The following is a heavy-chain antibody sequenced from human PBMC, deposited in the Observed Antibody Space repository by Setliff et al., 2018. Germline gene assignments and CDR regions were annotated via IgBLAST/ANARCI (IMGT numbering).Heavy chain of an antibody. CDR1: GGSISNYY. J-gene: IGHJ6*02. CDR2: IYYGGST. CDR3: ARVICSSTSCPGYYGMDV. Sequence: SETLSLTCTVSGGSISNYYWSWIRQAPGKGLEWIGYIYYGGSTNYNPSLNSRVAISVDTSENQFSLRLNSVTAADTAVYYCARVICSSTSCPGYYGMDVWGQGTTVTVSS. D-gene: IGHD2-2*01. V-gene: IGHV4-59*01.